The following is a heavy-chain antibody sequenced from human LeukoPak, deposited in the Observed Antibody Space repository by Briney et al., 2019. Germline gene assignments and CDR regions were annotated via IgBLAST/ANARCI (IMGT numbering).Heavy chain of an antibody. J-gene: IGHJ4*02. V-gene: IGHV3-48*03. Sequence: GGSLRLSCAASGFTFSSYEMNWVRQAPGKGLEWVSYISSSGSTIYYADSVKGRFTISRDNAKNSLYLQMYSLRAEDTAVYYCARARLNYYGSGSYYNVHPTDYWGQGTLVTVSS. D-gene: IGHD3-10*01. CDR3: ARARLNYYGSGSYYNVHPTDY. CDR1: GFTFSSYE. CDR2: ISSSGSTI.